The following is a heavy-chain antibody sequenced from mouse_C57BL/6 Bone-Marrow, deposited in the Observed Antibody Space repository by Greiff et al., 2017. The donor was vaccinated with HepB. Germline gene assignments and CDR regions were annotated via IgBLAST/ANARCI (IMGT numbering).Heavy chain of an antibody. CDR3: TEFISNAY. Sequence: EVKLMESGGGLVQPGGSMKLSCVASGFTFSNYWMNWVRQSPEKGLEWVAQIRLKSDNYATHYAESVKGRFTISRDDSKSSVYLQMNNLRAEDTGIYYCTEFISNAYWGQGTLVTVSA. J-gene: IGHJ3*01. V-gene: IGHV6-3*01. CDR2: IRLKSDNYAT. CDR1: GFTFSNYW. D-gene: IGHD1-1*01.